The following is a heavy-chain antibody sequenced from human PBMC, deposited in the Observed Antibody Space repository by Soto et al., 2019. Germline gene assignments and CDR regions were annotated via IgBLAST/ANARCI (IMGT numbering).Heavy chain of an antibody. V-gene: IGHV4-30-2*01. Sequence: SETLSLTCAVSGGSISSGGYSWSWIRQPPGKGLEWIGYIYHSGSTYYNPSLKSRVTISVDRSKNQFSLKLSSVTAADTAVYYCARNGSYYDFWSGYYFGGGMDVWGQGTTVTVSS. J-gene: IGHJ6*02. CDR3: ARNGSYYDFWSGYYFGGGMDV. CDR1: GGSISSGGYS. D-gene: IGHD3-3*01. CDR2: IYHSGST.